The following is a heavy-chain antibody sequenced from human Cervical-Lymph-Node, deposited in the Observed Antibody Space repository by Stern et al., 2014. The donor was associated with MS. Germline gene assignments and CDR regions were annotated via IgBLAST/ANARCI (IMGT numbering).Heavy chain of an antibody. Sequence: QLVQSGAEVKKPGASVKVSCKASGFTFTNYYMHWVRQAPGQGLEWMGLVSPSGDLTSSAEIFQGRLTMTRDTSTTTVFMELSNLTSEDTAVYFCARVRGYDFWGQGTLVTVSS. V-gene: IGHV1-46*01. J-gene: IGHJ4*02. CDR3: ARVRGYDF. CDR1: GFTFTNYY. D-gene: IGHD2-15*01. CDR2: VSPSGDLT.